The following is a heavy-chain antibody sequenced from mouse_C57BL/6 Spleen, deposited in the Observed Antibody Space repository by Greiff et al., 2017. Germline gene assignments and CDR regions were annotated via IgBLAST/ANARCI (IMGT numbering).Heavy chain of an antibody. Sequence: VKLMESGAELVKPGASVKMSCKASGYTFTSYWITWVKQRPGQGLEWIGDIYPGSGSTNYNEKFKSKATLTVDTSSSTAYMQLSSLTSEDSAVYYCARSDYYGSSDFYWYFDVWGTGTTVTVSS. J-gene: IGHJ1*03. CDR1: GYTFTSYW. CDR3: ARSDYYGSSDFYWYFDV. CDR2: IYPGSGST. V-gene: IGHV1-55*01. D-gene: IGHD1-1*01.